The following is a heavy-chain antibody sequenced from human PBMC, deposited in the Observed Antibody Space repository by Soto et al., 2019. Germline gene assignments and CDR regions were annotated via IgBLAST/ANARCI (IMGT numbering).Heavy chain of an antibody. J-gene: IGHJ3*02. CDR2: MSHSGGT. V-gene: IGHV4-34*01. CDR1: GGFVSSGSYY. Sequence: QVKLQQWGAGLLKPSETLSLTCAVYGGFVSSGSYYWSWIRQPPGKGLEWIGEMSHSGGTHFNPSLKSRVTISVDTSKNQFSLKMSSVTAADTALYYCARVERGTATTVVDALDIWGPGTMVTVSS. CDR3: ARVERGTATTVVDALDI. D-gene: IGHD1-1*01.